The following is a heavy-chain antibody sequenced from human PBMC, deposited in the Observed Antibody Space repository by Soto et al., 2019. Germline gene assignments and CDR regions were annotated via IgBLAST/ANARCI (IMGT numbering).Heavy chain of an antibody. CDR2: ISSSSSTI. V-gene: IGHV3-48*01. Sequence: GGSLRLSCAASGFTFSTYSMNWVRQVPGKGLEWVSYISSSSSTIFYTDSVKGRFTVSRDNAKNSLYLQMNSLRAEDTAVYYCVRGDNWSDEASDYWGQGTLVTVSS. J-gene: IGHJ4*02. CDR3: VRGDNWSDEASDY. CDR1: GFTFSTYS. D-gene: IGHD1-1*01.